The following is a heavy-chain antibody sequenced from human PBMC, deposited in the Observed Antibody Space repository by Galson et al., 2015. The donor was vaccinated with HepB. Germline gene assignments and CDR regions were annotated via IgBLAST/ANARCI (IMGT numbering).Heavy chain of an antibody. V-gene: IGHV3-33*06. CDR2: IWYDGSNK. Sequence: SLRLSCAASGFTFSSYGMHWVRQAPGKGLEWVAVIWYDGSNKYYADSVKGRFTISRDNSKNTLYLQMNSLRAEDTAVYYCAKDGDSSSSSVDYWGQGTLVTVSS. CDR3: AKDGDSSSSSVDY. D-gene: IGHD6-6*01. J-gene: IGHJ4*02. CDR1: GFTFSSYG.